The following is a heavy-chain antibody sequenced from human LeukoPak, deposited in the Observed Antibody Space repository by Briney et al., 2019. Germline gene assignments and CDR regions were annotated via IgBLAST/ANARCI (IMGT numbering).Heavy chain of an antibody. CDR1: GYSFASYW. CDR2: MYPGNSDT. D-gene: IGHD3-10*01. Sequence: GESLKISCKGSGYSFASYWIGWVRQMPGKGLEWVGIMYPGNSDTRYSPSFQGQVTISADKSITTAYLQWSSLKASDTAMYYCARQGFSPGSCYYSDYGGQGTLVTVSS. J-gene: IGHJ4*02. V-gene: IGHV5-51*01. CDR3: ARQGFSPGSCYYSDY.